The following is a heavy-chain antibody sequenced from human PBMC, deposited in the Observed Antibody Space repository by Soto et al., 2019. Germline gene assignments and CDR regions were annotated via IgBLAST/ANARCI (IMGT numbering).Heavy chain of an antibody. V-gene: IGHV4-34*01. J-gene: IGHJ6*02. CDR3: ARGGIAAAGTTTGSYYYYYGMDV. CDR1: GGSFSGYY. Sequence: SETLSLTCAVYGGSFSGYYWSWIRQPPGKGLEWIGEINHSGSTNYNPSLKSRVTISVDTSKNQFSLKLSSVTAADTAVYYCARGGIAAAGTTTGSYYYYYGMDVWGQGTTVTV. CDR2: INHSGST. D-gene: IGHD6-13*01.